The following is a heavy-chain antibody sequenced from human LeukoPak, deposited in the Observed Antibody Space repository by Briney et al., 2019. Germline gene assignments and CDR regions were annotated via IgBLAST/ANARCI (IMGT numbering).Heavy chain of an antibody. J-gene: IGHJ4*02. CDR2: IIPIFGTA. Sequence: SVKVSCKASGGTFSSYAISWVRQAPGQGLKWMGGIIPIFGTANYAQKFQGRVTITADESTSTAYMELSSLRSEDTAVYYCATGYYDYVWGSYRYSFDYWGQGTLVTVSS. CDR3: ATGYYDYVWGSYRYSFDY. V-gene: IGHV1-69*13. CDR1: GGTFSSYA. D-gene: IGHD3-16*02.